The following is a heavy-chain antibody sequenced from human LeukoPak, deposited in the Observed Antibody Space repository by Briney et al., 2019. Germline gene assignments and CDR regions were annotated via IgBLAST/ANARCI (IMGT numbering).Heavy chain of an antibody. CDR1: GFTFSSSG. Sequence: GGSLRLSCAASGFTFSSSGMHWVRQAPGKGLEWVAVISYDGRNKYYAASVKGRFTISRDNSKNSLYLQMNSLRAEDTAVYYCARDGVAYCGGDCYPPFDYRGEGTLVTVSS. J-gene: IGHJ4*02. V-gene: IGHV3-30*03. CDR2: ISYDGRNK. D-gene: IGHD2-21*02. CDR3: ARDGVAYCGGDCYPPFDY.